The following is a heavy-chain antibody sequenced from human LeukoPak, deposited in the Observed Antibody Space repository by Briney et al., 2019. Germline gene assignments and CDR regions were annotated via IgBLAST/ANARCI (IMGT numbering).Heavy chain of an antibody. V-gene: IGHV4-34*01. CDR2: ISHSGST. CDR3: ARIDYSDYENDAFDI. J-gene: IGHJ3*02. Sequence: SETLSLTCAVYGGSFSGYYWSWIRQPPGKGLEWIGEISHSGSTDYNPSLKSRVTISADTSKNQFSLKLSSVTAADTAVYYCARIDYSDYENDAFDIWGQGTMATVSS. D-gene: IGHD4-11*01. CDR1: GGSFSGYY.